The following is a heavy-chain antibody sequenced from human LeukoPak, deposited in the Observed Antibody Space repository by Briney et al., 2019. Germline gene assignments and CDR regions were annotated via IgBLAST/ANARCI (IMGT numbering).Heavy chain of an antibody. CDR2: IYYSGST. V-gene: IGHV4-59*01. J-gene: IGHJ6*02. CDR3: ARGGVAATGPTRYYFHYYGMDV. CDR1: GGSISSYY. Sequence: SEALSLTCAVAGGSISSYYWRWIRPPPGKGVGWSGYIYYSGSTNYNPSLKSRVTISVDTSKNQFSLKLRSVTAADTAIYYCARGGVAATGPTRYYFHYYGMDVWGQGTTVTVSS. D-gene: IGHD3-10*01.